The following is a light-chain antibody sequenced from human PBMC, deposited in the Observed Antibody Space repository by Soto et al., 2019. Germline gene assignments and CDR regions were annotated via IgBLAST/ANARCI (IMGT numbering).Light chain of an antibody. Sequence: DIQMTQSPSSLSASVGDRVTITCRASQGISNYLAWYQQKPGKVPKLLIYAASTLQSGVPSRFSGSGSGTDFTLTITSLPPEDVPTYSCQKYNSPPRTFGQGTKVDIQ. CDR3: QKYNSPPRT. J-gene: IGKJ1*01. CDR1: QGISNY. CDR2: AAS. V-gene: IGKV1-27*01.